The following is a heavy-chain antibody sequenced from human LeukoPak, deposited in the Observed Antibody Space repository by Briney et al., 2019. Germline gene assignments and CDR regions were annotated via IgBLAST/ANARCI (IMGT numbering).Heavy chain of an antibody. CDR1: GFIFTNYA. Sequence: PGGSLRLSCAASGFIFTNYAMAWVRQAPGKGLEWVSTISGSGGSTYSTDSVKGRFTISRDNSKNTLYLQMNSLRAEDTAVYYCANHPYGSSAFHLENWGQGTLVTVSS. V-gene: IGHV3-23*01. CDR3: ANHPYGSSAFHLEN. CDR2: ISGSGGST. J-gene: IGHJ4*02. D-gene: IGHD2-2*01.